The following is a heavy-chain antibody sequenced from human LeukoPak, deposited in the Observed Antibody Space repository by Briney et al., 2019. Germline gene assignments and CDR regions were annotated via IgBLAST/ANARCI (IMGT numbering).Heavy chain of an antibody. D-gene: IGHD2-2*01. V-gene: IGHV1-69*13. CDR2: IIPIFGTA. CDR1: GGTFSSYA. CDR3: ARETSKDVWRTEGSFYYYMDV. Sequence: SVKVSCKASGGTFSSYAISWVRQAPGQGLEWMGGIIPIFGTANYAQKFQGRVTITADESTSTAYMELSSLRSEDTAVYYCARETSKDVWRTEGSFYYYMDVWGKGTTVTISS. J-gene: IGHJ6*03.